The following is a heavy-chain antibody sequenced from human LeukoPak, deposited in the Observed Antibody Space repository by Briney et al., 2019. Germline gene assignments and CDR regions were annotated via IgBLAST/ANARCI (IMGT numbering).Heavy chain of an antibody. CDR1: GGTFSSYA. D-gene: IGHD3-10*01. J-gene: IGHJ3*02. V-gene: IGHV1-69*05. CDR3: ARLLWFGENASDI. Sequence: SVKVSCKASGGTFSSYAISWVRQAPGQGLEWMGGIIPIFGTANYAQKFQGRVTITTDESTSTAYMELSSLRSEDTAVYYCARLLWFGENASDIWGQGTMVTVSS. CDR2: IIPIFGTA.